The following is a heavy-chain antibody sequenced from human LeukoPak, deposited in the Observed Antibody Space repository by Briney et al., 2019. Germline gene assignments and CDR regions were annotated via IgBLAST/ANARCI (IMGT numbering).Heavy chain of an antibody. J-gene: IGHJ4*02. CDR2: IKQDGSGK. CDR1: EFIFSGYW. V-gene: IGHV3-7*01. CDR3: ARDGFVGAADY. Sequence: GGSLRLSCAASEFIFSGYWMNWVRQAPGKGLEWVANIKQDGSGKQYVDSVRGRFTISRDNAKNSLYLQMNSLRVEDTAVYYCARDGFVGAADYWGQGTLVTVSS. D-gene: IGHD6-13*01.